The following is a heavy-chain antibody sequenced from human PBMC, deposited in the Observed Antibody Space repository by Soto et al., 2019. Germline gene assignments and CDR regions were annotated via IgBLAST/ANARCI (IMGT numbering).Heavy chain of an antibody. CDR1: GGSFSGFF. J-gene: IGHJ4*02. D-gene: IGHD6-13*01. V-gene: IGHV4-34*01. CDR2: INHSGSA. Sequence: SETLSLSCDRYGGSFSGFFWNLIRQTPGKRLEWLGEINHSGSANYNPSLRSRLTISLDTSKNQFSLKVNSVTAADTAVYYCARGLVDVGGYMRSYFDNWGQGTQVIVSS. CDR3: ARGLVDVGGYMRSYFDN.